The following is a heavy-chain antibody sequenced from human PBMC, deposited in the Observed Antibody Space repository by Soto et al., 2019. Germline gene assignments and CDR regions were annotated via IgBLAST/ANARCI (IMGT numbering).Heavy chain of an antibody. Sequence: PGGSLRLSCAASGFTFSSYSMNWVRQAPGNGLEWVSSISSSSSYIYYADSVKGRFTISRDNAKNSLYLQMNSLRAEDTAVYYCARDHSITMIVVDPGAFDIWGQGTMVTVSS. J-gene: IGHJ3*02. D-gene: IGHD3-22*01. CDR3: ARDHSITMIVVDPGAFDI. CDR2: ISSSSSYI. V-gene: IGHV3-21*01. CDR1: GFTFSSYS.